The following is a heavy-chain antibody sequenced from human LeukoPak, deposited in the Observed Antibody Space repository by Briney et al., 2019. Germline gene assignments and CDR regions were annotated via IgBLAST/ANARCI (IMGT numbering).Heavy chain of an antibody. CDR1: GFTFSSYG. J-gene: IGHJ4*02. CDR3: AKVPEYQLLSLDY. CDR2: IRYDGSNK. Sequence: GGSLRLSCAASGFTFSSYGMHWVRQAPGKGLEWVAFIRYDGSNKYYADSVKGRFTISRDNSKNTLYLQMNSLRAEDTAVYYCAKVPEYQLLSLDYWGQGTLVTVSS. V-gene: IGHV3-30*02. D-gene: IGHD2-2*01.